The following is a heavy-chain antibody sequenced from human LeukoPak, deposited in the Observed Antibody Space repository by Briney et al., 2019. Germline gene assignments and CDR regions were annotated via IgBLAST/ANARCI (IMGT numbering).Heavy chain of an antibody. V-gene: IGHV1-24*01. Sequence: ASVTVSCKVSGYTLTELSMHWVRQAPGKGLEWMGGFDPEDGETIYAQKFQGRVTMTEDTSTDTAYMELSSLRSEDTAVYYCATVPLAGVGDDVFDYGGQGPLSPVSS. D-gene: IGHD3-16*01. CDR2: FDPEDGET. CDR1: GYTLTELS. J-gene: IGHJ4*02. CDR3: ATVPLAGVGDDVFDY.